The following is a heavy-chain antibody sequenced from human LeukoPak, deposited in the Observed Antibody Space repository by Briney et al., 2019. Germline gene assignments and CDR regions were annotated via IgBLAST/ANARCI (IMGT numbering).Heavy chain of an antibody. V-gene: IGHV3-21*01. Sequence: GGSLRLSCAASGFTFSSYSMNWVRQAPGKGLEWVSSISSSSSYIYYADSVKGRFTISRDNAKSSLYLQMNSLRAEDTAVYYCARDRVGENAFDIWGQGTMVTVSS. J-gene: IGHJ3*02. CDR1: GFTFSSYS. D-gene: IGHD3-10*01. CDR2: ISSSSSYI. CDR3: ARDRVGENAFDI.